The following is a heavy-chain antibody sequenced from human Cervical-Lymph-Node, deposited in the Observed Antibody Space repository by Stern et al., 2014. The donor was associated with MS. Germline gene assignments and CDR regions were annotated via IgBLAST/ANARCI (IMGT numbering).Heavy chain of an antibody. V-gene: IGHV1-3*01. CDR3: ARQPDYSDFLDC. CDR2: INGGPGTT. Sequence: QVQLVESGAEVKKPGASMTISCKTSGYTFIDPAIHWVRQAPGPRLEWMGWINGGPGTTKYSQKFQGRVSFTRDKAASAAYMDLSSLSPDDTAVYYCARQPDYSDFLDCWGQGTLVTVSS. J-gene: IGHJ4*02. D-gene: IGHD4-11*01. CDR1: GYTFIDPA.